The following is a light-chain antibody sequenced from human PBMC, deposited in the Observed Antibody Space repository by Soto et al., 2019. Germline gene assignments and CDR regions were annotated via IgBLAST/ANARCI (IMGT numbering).Light chain of an antibody. J-gene: IGKJ4*01. Sequence: EVVLTQSPATLSLSPGERATLSCRASQSVSNYLAWYQQKPGQAPRLLIYDASNRATGIPARFSGSGSGTDFTHTISSLEPEDFAVYYCQQRVHWPPLTFGGGTKVEIK. CDR1: QSVSNY. CDR3: QQRVHWPPLT. CDR2: DAS. V-gene: IGKV3-11*01.